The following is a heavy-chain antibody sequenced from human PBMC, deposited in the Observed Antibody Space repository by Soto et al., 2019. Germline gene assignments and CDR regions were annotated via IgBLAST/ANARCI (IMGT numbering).Heavy chain of an antibody. V-gene: IGHV1-3*01. CDR2: INAGNGNT. CDR3: ARSIVVVSAADF. Sequence: QVQLVQSGAEVKKPGASVKVSCKASGYTFTSYAMHWVRQAPGQRLEWMGWINAGNGNTKYSQKFQGRVTITSDTSASTACMELSSLRSGDSAVYYCARSIVVVSAADFCAQVALVTVSS. J-gene: IGHJ4*02. D-gene: IGHD2-21*02. CDR1: GYTFTSYA.